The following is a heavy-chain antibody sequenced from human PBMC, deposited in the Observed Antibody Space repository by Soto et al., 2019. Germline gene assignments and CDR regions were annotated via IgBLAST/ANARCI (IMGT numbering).Heavy chain of an antibody. D-gene: IGHD3-22*01. CDR2: IKSKTDGGTT. V-gene: IGHV3-15*01. CDR1: GSTFSNAW. J-gene: IGHJ4*02. CDR3: TTGVGYYDILPVSR. Sequence: EVQLVESGGGLVKPGGSLRLSCAASGSTFSNAWMSWVRQAPGKGLEWVGRIKSKTDGGTTDYAAPVKGRFTISRDDSXNTLYLQMNSLKTEDTAVYYCTTGVGYYDILPVSRWGQGTLVTVSS.